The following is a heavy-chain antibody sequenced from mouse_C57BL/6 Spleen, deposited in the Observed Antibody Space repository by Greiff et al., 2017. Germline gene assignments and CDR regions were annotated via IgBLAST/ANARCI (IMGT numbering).Heavy chain of an antibody. CDR1: GFTFTDYY. Sequence: EVKLVESGGGLVQPGGSLSLSCAASGFTFTDYYMSWVRQPPGKALEWLGFIRNKANGYTTEYSASVKGRFTISRDNSQSILYLQMNALRAEDSATDYWARCPYDYDFHFDYWGQGTTLTVSS. J-gene: IGHJ2*01. CDR3: ARCPYDYDFHFDY. CDR2: IRNKANGYTT. V-gene: IGHV7-3*01. D-gene: IGHD2-4*01.